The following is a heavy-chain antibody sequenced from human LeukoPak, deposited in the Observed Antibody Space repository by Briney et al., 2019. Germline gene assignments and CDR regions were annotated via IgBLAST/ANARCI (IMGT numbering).Heavy chain of an antibody. D-gene: IGHD3-22*01. V-gene: IGHV3-23*01. CDR1: GFSLSTYS. Sequence: GGSLRLSCAGSGFSLSTYSMNWVRQAPGKGLEWVSGITGSGANTYYADSVKGRFTISRDNSKNTLYLRMNSLRAEDTAVYYCYYYDSSGFYPQTKIDYWGQGTLVTVSS. CDR3: YYYDSSGFYPQTKIDY. J-gene: IGHJ4*02. CDR2: ITGSGANT.